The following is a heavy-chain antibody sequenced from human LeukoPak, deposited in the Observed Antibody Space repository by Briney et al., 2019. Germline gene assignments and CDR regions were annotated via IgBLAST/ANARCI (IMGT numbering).Heavy chain of an antibody. Sequence: PSETLSLTCTVSGGSISSYYWSWIRQPPGKGLEWIGYIYYSGSTNYNPSLKSRVTISVDTSKNQFSLKLSSVTAADTAAYYCARQGRGTFDYWGQGTLVTVSS. V-gene: IGHV4-59*08. J-gene: IGHJ4*02. CDR2: IYYSGST. D-gene: IGHD1-1*01. CDR3: ARQGRGTFDY. CDR1: GGSISSYY.